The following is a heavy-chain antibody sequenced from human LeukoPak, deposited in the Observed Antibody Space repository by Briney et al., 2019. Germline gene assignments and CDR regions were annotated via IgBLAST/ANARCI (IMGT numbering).Heavy chain of an antibody. J-gene: IGHJ4*02. CDR3: ARTTTPHYYGSGSYALGY. CDR1: GFTFSTYA. D-gene: IGHD3-10*01. CDR2: ISYDGSNK. V-gene: IGHV3-30-3*01. Sequence: GRSLRLSCAASGFTFSTYAMHWVRQAPGKGLEWVAVISYDGSNKYYADSVKGRFTISRDNSKNTLYLQMSSLSAEDTAVYYCARTTTPHYYGSGSYALGYWGQGTLVTVPS.